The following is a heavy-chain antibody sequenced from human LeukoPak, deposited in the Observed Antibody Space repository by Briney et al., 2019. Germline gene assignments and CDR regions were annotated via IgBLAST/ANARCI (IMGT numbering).Heavy chain of an antibody. V-gene: IGHV3-74*01. CDR1: GFTFSSYW. Sequence: PGGSLRLSCAASGFTFSSYWMHWVRQAPGKGLGWVSRINSDGSSTSYADSVKGRFTISRDNAKNTLYLQMNSLRAEDTAVYYCARPGYSYGSYFDYWGQGTLVTVSS. CDR3: ARPGYSYGSYFDY. J-gene: IGHJ4*02. D-gene: IGHD5-18*01. CDR2: INSDGSST.